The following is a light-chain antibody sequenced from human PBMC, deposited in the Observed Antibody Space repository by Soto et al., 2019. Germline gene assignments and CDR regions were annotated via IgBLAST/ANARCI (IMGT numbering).Light chain of an antibody. J-gene: IGLJ1*01. CDR2: GVS. Sequence: QSVLTQPASVSGSPGRSITISCTGTSSDVGAYKYVSWYQQHPGKVPKLIIYGVSNPPSGVSNRFSGSKSGNTAFLTISGLQPEHEADYYCSSFTGTTTLDVFGTGTKVTVL. V-gene: IGLV2-14*03. CDR1: SSDVGAYKY. CDR3: SSFTGTTTLDV.